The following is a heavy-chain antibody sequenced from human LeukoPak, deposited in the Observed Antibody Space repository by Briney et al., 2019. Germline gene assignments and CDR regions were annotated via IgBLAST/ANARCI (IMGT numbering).Heavy chain of an antibody. CDR1: GFTFSSYW. J-gene: IGHJ4*02. CDR3: VRDVWGDRDSYFDY. V-gene: IGHV3-74*01. Sequence: PGGSLRLSCAASGFTFSSYWMHWVRQAPGKGLVWVSRFNTDGRSTSYADSVKGRFTVSRDNAKNTLYLQMNSLRAEDTAVYYCVRDVWGDRDSYFDYWGQGALVTVSS. CDR2: FNTDGRST. D-gene: IGHD2-21*01.